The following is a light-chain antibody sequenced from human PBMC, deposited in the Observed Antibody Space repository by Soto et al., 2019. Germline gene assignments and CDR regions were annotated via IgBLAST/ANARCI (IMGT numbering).Light chain of an antibody. CDR1: TGAVTSGYY. CDR3: LLYYGGARQHVV. J-gene: IGLJ2*01. Sequence: QAVVTQEPSLTVSPGGTVTLTCASSTGAVTSGYYPNWFQQKPGQARRALIYSTNNKHPWTPARFSGSLLGGKAALTLSGAQPEDEADYYCLLYYGGARQHVVFGGGTKVTVL. V-gene: IGLV7-43*01. CDR2: STN.